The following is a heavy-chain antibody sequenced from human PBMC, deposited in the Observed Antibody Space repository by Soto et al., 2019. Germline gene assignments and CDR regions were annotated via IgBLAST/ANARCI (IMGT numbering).Heavy chain of an antibody. D-gene: IGHD5-12*01. CDR2: IWYDGSNK. V-gene: IGHV3-33*01. CDR3: AREHQGGWLQSWTIDY. CDR1: GFTFSSYG. Sequence: QVQLVESGGGVVQPGRSLRLSCAASGFTFSSYGMHWVRQAPGKGLEWVAVIWYDGSNKYYADSVKGRFTISRDNSKNTLYLQMNSLRAEDTAVYYCAREHQGGWLQSWTIDYWGQGTLVTVSS. J-gene: IGHJ4*02.